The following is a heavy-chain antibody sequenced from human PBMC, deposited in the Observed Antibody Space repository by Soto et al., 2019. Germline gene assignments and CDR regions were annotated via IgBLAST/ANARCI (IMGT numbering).Heavy chain of an antibody. Sequence: QVQLVQSGAEVKKPGSSVKVSCKASGGTFSSYAISWVRQAPGQGLEWMGGIIPIFGTANYAQKFQGRVTLTEDESTRTAYMELSSLRSEDTAVYYCAREKGGYCSGGSCYRGYYFDYWGQGTLVPVSS. CDR2: IIPIFGTA. V-gene: IGHV1-69*12. CDR1: GGTFSSYA. CDR3: AREKGGYCSGGSCYRGYYFDY. D-gene: IGHD2-15*01. J-gene: IGHJ4*02.